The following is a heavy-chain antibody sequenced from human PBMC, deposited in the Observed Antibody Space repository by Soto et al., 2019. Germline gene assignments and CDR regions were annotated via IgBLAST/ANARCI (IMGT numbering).Heavy chain of an antibody. CDR2: IYYTGSA. V-gene: IGHV4-39*01. CDR3: ARGVDQQRGTRGAFHI. Sequence: QLHLQESGPGLVNPSETLSLTCTVSGDSISSSSYYWGWIRQSPGKGLDWIGNIYYTGSAYYNPSLTSRVPISLHTSRTPFSLKLNSVTAADSAVYYCARGVDQQRGTRGAFHIWGQGTVVTVSS. J-gene: IGHJ3*02. D-gene: IGHD6-25*01. CDR1: GDSISSSSYY.